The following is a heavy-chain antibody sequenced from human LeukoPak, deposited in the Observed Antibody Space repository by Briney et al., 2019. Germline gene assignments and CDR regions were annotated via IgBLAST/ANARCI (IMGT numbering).Heavy chain of an antibody. D-gene: IGHD1-26*01. CDR3: ARGTVSGADYYYMDD. J-gene: IGHJ6*03. V-gene: IGHV1-18*01. CDR2: ISGSNGNT. CDR1: AYTFTSYG. Sequence: ASVKVSCKASAYTFTSYGISWVRQAPGQGLEWMGWISGSNGNTKSAQSLQGRVTMTTDTSTSTAYMELRRRRSDATAVYNCARGTVSGADYYYMDDWGTGTKVTVSS.